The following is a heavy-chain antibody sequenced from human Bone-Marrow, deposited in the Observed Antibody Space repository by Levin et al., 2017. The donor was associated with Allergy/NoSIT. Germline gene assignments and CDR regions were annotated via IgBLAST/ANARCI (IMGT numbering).Heavy chain of an antibody. CDR3: ARRDGYNYFDY. J-gene: IGHJ4*02. CDR1: GASITRYY. CDR2: IYYSGFT. D-gene: IGHD5-24*01. Sequence: SETLSLTCTVSGASITRYYWSWIRQAPGKRLEWIGYIYYSGFTNYNPSLKSRVTISVDTSKNQFSLKLSSVTAADTAVYYCARRDGYNYFDYWGQGILVTVSS. V-gene: IGHV4-59*08.